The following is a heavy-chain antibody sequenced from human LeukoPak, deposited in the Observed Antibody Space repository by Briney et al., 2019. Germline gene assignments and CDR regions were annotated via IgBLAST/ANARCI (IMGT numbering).Heavy chain of an antibody. D-gene: IGHD6-19*01. CDR3: ARLTAVAGRRGAFDI. Sequence: SETLSLTCNVSGGSIGGHTFYWDWIRQPPGKGLERIATIYYNVNTFYNPSLKSRVPISIYMSKSQFSMHLSSVTAADTAIDYCARLTAVAGRRGAFDIWGPGTMVTVAS. J-gene: IGHJ3*02. CDR2: IYYNVNT. CDR1: GGSIGGHTFY. V-gene: IGHV4-39*01.